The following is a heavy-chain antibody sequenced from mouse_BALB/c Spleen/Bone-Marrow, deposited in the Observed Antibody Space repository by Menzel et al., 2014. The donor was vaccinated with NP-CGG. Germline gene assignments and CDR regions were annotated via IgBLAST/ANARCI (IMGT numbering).Heavy chain of an antibody. CDR1: GYSFTSYW. J-gene: IGHJ3*01. V-gene: IGHV1-69*02. Sequence: QVQLKQSGAELVKPGAPVRLSCKASGYSFTSYWMNWVKQRPGRGLEWIGRIDPSDSKTHYNQKFKDKATLTVDKSSSTTYNLLSNMTSEDSAVYYCARDHFYYGNKEFVYWGQGTLVTVSA. CDR2: IDPSDSKT. CDR3: ARDHFYYGNKEFVY. D-gene: IGHD2-1*01.